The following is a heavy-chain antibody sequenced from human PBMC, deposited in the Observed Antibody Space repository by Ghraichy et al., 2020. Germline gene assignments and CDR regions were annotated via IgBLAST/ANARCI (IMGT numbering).Heavy chain of an antibody. CDR2: INPNSGGT. D-gene: IGHD4-23*01. Sequence: ASVKVSCKASGYTFTGYYMHWVRQAPGQGLEWMGWINPNSGGTNYAQKFQGRVTMTRDTSISTAYMELSRLRSDDTAVYYCAGTGNDYGGKGSDFDYWGQGSLVTVST. J-gene: IGHJ4*02. CDR3: AGTGNDYGGKGSDFDY. CDR1: GYTFTGYY. V-gene: IGHV1-2*02.